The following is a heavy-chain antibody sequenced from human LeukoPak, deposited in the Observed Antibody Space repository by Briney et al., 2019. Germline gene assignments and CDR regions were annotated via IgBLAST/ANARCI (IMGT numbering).Heavy chain of an antibody. CDR3: AKHTRSSMIVGDHFDY. CDR2: ISGNGFAT. Sequence: PGRSLRLSCAASGFTFSSYAMNWVRQAPGKGLEWVSVISGNGFATYYADSVKGRFTISRDNSENTVYLQMNSLRAEDTAVYYCAKHTRSSMIVGDHFDYWGQGTLVTVSS. J-gene: IGHJ4*02. D-gene: IGHD3-22*01. CDR1: GFTFSSYA. V-gene: IGHV3-23*01.